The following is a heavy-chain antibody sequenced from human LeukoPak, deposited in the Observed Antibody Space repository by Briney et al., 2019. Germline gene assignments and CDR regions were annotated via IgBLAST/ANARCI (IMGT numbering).Heavy chain of an antibody. D-gene: IGHD3-3*01. CDR1: GGSMNDYY. CDR2: MYYSGST. J-gene: IGHJ4*02. CDR3: ARHHFWSGYYPRPLDY. V-gene: IGHV4-59*08. Sequence: PSETLSLTCTVSGGSMNDYYWTWIRQPPGRGLEWIGYMYYSGSTKYNPSLKSRLTISLDRSRNQFSLKLSSVTAADTAVYYCARHHFWSGYYPRPLDYWGQGTLVTVSS.